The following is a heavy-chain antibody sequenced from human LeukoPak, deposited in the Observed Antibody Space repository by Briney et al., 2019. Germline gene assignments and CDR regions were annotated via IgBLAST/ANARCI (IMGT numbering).Heavy chain of an antibody. CDR3: ARGYSDYPYFFDS. CDR1: GGSISSGTYS. J-gene: IGHJ4*02. Sequence: SETLSLTCAVSGGSISSGTYSWNWIRQPPGKGLEWVGYIFHSGSTYYSPSLKSRVTISADTSKAQFSLKLSSVTAADTAMYYCARGYSDYPYFFDSWGQGALVTVSS. CDR2: IFHSGST. D-gene: IGHD5-12*01. V-gene: IGHV4-30-2*01.